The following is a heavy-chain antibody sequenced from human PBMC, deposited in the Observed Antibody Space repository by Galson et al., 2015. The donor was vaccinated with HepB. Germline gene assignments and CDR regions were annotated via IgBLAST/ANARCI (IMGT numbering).Heavy chain of an antibody. CDR1: GFTFRSYA. V-gene: IGHV3-23*01. Sequence: SLRLSCAVSGFTFRSYAMSWVRQAPGKGLEWVSSISGSGGNTYYADSVKGRFTISRDNSKNTLFLRGSSLRVEDTAVYYCAIDIRLRDILVIPALDYWGQRTLVTVSS. J-gene: IGHJ4*02. CDR3: AIDIRLRDILVIPALDY. CDR2: ISGSGGNT. D-gene: IGHD2-2*01.